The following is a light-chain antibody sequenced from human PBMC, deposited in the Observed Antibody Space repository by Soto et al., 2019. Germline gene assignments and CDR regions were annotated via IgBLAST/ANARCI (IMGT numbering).Light chain of an antibody. Sequence: EIVMTQSPATLSVSPGERATLSCRASQSVSSNLAWYQQKPGQAPRLLIYDASNRATGIPDRFSGSGSGTDFTLTIGRLEPEDFAVYYCQQYGSSPTFGQGTKVDIK. J-gene: IGKJ1*01. V-gene: IGKV3-20*01. CDR1: QSVSSN. CDR2: DAS. CDR3: QQYGSSPT.